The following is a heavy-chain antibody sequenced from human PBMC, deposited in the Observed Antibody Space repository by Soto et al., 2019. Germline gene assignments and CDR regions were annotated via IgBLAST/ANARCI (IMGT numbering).Heavy chain of an antibody. J-gene: IGHJ5*02. CDR3: ARDHNWFDFWFDP. V-gene: IGHV1-69*08. Sequence: QVQLVQSGAEVKKPGSSVKVSCKASGGTFSSYTISWVRQAPGQGLEWMGRIIPIPGIPNYAQKFQGRVTLTADKSTNTAYMELTRLRSDDTAVYYCARDHNWFDFWFDPWGQGTLVTVSS. CDR2: IIPIPGIP. D-gene: IGHD1-1*01. CDR1: GGTFSSYT.